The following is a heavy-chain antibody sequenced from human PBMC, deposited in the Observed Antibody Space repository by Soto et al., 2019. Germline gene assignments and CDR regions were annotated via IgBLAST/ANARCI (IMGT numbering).Heavy chain of an antibody. CDR1: GGSIRRCCYY. J-gene: IGHJ3*02. D-gene: IGHD3-10*01. CDR3: ARRRVRATMEHDAFDI. Sequence: QVQLQESGPGLVKPSQTLSLTCTVSGGSIRRCCYYWSWIRQHPGKGLEWIGYIYYSGSTYYNPSLKSRVTISVDTSKNQFSLKLSSVTAADTAVYYCARRRVRATMEHDAFDIWGQGTMVTVSS. V-gene: IGHV4-31*03. CDR2: IYYSGST.